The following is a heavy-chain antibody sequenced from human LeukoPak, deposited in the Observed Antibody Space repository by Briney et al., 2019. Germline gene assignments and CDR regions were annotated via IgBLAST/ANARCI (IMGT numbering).Heavy chain of an antibody. Sequence: SQTLSLTCAVSSGSISSGGYSWSWIRQPPGKGLEWIGYIYHSGSTYYNPSLKSRVTISVDRSKNQFSLNLSSVTAADTAVYYCAREGYCSGGSCDNWFDPWGQGTLVTVSS. J-gene: IGHJ5*02. CDR3: AREGYCSGGSCDNWFDP. D-gene: IGHD2-15*01. CDR1: SGSISSGGYS. V-gene: IGHV4-30-2*01. CDR2: IYHSGST.